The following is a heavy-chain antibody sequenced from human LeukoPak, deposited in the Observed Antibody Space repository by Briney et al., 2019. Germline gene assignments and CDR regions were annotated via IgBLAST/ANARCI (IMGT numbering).Heavy chain of an antibody. D-gene: IGHD2-2*02. Sequence: ASVKVSCKASGGTFSSYAISWVRQAPGQGLEWMGGIIPIFGTANYAQKFQGRVTITADESTSTAYMELSSLRSEDTAVYYCARVSRGGRYCSSTSCYRGLDYWGQGTLVTVSS. J-gene: IGHJ4*02. CDR2: IIPIFGTA. CDR1: GGTFSSYA. V-gene: IGHV1-69*13. CDR3: ARVSRGGRYCSSTSCYRGLDY.